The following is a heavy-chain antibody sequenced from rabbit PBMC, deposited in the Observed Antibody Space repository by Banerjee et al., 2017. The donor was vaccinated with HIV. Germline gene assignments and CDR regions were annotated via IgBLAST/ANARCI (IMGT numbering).Heavy chain of an antibody. CDR1: GFSFSSSYW. V-gene: IGHV1S45*01. D-gene: IGHD4-1*01. CDR3: ARDLYPYYFSGWGSYGMDL. Sequence: QEQLVESGGGLVKPEGSLTLTCTASGFSFSSSYWICWVRQAPGKGLEWIGCIYAGSSGSIYYASRAKGRFTISKTSSTTVTLQMTNLTAADTATYFCARDLYPYYFSGWGSYGMDLWGPGTLVTVS. J-gene: IGHJ6*01. CDR2: IYAGSSGSI.